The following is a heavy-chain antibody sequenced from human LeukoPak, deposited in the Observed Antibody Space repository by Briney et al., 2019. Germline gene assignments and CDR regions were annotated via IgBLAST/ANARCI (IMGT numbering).Heavy chain of an antibody. V-gene: IGHV3-23*01. CDR2: ISSSGGNT. Sequence: GGSLRLSCAASGFIFTNYAMSWVRQAPGPGLEWVSTISSSGGNTYYADSVKGRFSISRDNSKNILSLLMNSLRAEDTAVYYCANPLSHRNWFDSWGQGTLVTVSS. CDR3: ANPLSHRNWFDS. CDR1: GFIFTNYA. J-gene: IGHJ5*01.